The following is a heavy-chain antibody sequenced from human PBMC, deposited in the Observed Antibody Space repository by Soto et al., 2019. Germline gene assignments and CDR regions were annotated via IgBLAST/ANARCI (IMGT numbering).Heavy chain of an antibody. Sequence: SETLSLTCTVSGGSISSGGYYWSWVRQHPGKGLEWIGYIHYSGSTYYNPSLKSRVTISIDTSKNQFSLRLSSVTAADTAVHYCARILGSGYPYFDYWGQGTLVTVSS. CDR3: ARILGSGYPYFDY. V-gene: IGHV4-31*03. CDR2: IHYSGST. J-gene: IGHJ4*02. D-gene: IGHD3-22*01. CDR1: GGSISSGGYY.